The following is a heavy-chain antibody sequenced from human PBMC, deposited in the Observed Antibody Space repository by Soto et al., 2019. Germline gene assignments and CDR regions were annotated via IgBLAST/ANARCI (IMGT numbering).Heavy chain of an antibody. D-gene: IGHD2-2*01. CDR1: GGSVASDSAA. V-gene: IGHV6-1*01. Sequence: SQTLSRTGAISGGSVASDSAAWNWIRLSPSRGLEWLARTYYRSRWYNDYAVSVRSRITVNPDISKNQFSLQLTSVTPEDTAVYFFAGSSAHQRYYMAVWGKGTTVTVS. CDR3: AGSSAHQRYYMAV. CDR2: TYYRSRWYN. J-gene: IGHJ6*03.